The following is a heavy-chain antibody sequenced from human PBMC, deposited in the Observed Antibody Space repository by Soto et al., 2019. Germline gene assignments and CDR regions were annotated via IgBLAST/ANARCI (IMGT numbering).Heavy chain of an antibody. CDR2: IYYSGST. CDR3: ARHSGYSSGWPIRYYYYYYGMDV. V-gene: IGHV4-39*01. J-gene: IGHJ6*02. D-gene: IGHD6-19*01. CDR1: GGSIGSSSYY. Sequence: PSETLSLTCTVSGGSIGSSSYYWGWIRQPPGKGREWIGIIYYSGSTYYNPSPKSRVTISVDTSKNQFSLKLSSVTAADTAVYYSARHSGYSSGWPIRYYYYYYGMDVWGQGTTVTVSS.